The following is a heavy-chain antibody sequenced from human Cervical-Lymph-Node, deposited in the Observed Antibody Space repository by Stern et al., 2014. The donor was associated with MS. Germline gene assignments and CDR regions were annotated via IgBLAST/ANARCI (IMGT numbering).Heavy chain of an antibody. V-gene: IGHV3-49*04. J-gene: IGHJ5*02. CDR1: GFTFGDYA. D-gene: IGHD2-2*01. CDR3: TRDVCSTSSCYDGYNWFDP. Sequence: EVQLVESGGGLVQPGRSLRLSCTASGFTFGDYAMSWVRQAPGKGLEWVGFIRGKAYGWTTQYAASVKGRFTISRDDSKSIAYLQMNSVKTEDTAVYYCTRDVCSTSSCYDGYNWFDPWGQGTLVTVSS. CDR2: IRGKAYGWTT.